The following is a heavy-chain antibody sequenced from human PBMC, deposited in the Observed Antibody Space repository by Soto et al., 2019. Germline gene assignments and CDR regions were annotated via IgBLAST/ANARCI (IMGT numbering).Heavy chain of an antibody. J-gene: IGHJ4*02. Sequence: QVQLVQSGAEVTKPGASVKVSCKTSGYPFSTYGLSWVRQAPGQGLEWMGWSVANSGNRIYAQKFQGRVTMYTDRSTNTGYMELRSLTSDDSALYYCARVAGYGSGNRFFDNWGQGTLVNVS. CDR1: GYPFSTYG. D-gene: IGHD3-10*01. V-gene: IGHV1-18*01. CDR3: ARVAGYGSGNRFFDN. CDR2: SVANSGNR.